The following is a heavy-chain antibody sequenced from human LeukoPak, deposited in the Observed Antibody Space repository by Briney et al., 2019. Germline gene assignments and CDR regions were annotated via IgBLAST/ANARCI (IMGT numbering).Heavy chain of an antibody. Sequence: GGSLRLSCAASGFTFSSYAMNWVRQAPGKGLEWVSYISSSSSTIYYADSVKGRFTISRDNAKNSLYLQMNSLRAEDTAVYYCARGEYYGSGDHMDVWGKGTTVTVSS. CDR1: GFTFSSYA. CDR2: ISSSSSTI. J-gene: IGHJ6*03. CDR3: ARGEYYGSGDHMDV. D-gene: IGHD3-10*01. V-gene: IGHV3-48*04.